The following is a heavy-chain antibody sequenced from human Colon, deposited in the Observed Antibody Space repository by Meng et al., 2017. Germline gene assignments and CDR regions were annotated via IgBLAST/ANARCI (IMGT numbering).Heavy chain of an antibody. J-gene: IGHJ5*02. Sequence: QVQLQQWGAGLLKPSETLSLTCAVYGGSFSGYSWSWIRQPPGKGLEWIGEINHSGSAKYNSSLKSRVTMSVDTSKKQFSLKFSSVTAADTAVFYCARRESSGRYSPWGQGTLVTVSS. CDR1: GGSFSGYS. D-gene: IGHD3-10*01. V-gene: IGHV4-34*01. CDR2: INHSGSA. CDR3: ARRESSGRYSP.